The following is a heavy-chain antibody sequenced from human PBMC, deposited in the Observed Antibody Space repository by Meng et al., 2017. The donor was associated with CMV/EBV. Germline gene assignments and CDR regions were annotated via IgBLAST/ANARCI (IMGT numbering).Heavy chain of an antibody. CDR1: GGSFSGYY. V-gene: IGHV4-34*01. CDR3: ARNQWLGLFDY. D-gene: IGHD6-19*01. Sequence: GSLRLSCAVYGGSFSGYYWSWIRQPPGKGLEWIGEINHSGSTNYNPSLKSRVTISVDTSKNQFSLKLSSVTAADTAVYYCARNQWLGLFDYWGQGTLVTVSS. J-gene: IGHJ4*02. CDR2: INHSGST.